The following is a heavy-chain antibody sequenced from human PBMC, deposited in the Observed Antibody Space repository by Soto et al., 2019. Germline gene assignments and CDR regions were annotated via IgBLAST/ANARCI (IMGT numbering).Heavy chain of an antibody. V-gene: IGHV3-33*01. J-gene: IGHJ6*02. D-gene: IGHD2-15*01. CDR2: IWYDGSNK. CDR1: GFTFSSYG. Sequence: QVQLVESGGGVVQHGRSLRLSCAASGFTFSSYGMHWVRQAPGKGLEWVAVIWYDGSNKYYADSVKGRFTISRDNSKNTLYLQMNSLRAEDTAVYYCATYCSGGSCYSGYYYYGMDVWGQGTTVTVSS. CDR3: ATYCSGGSCYSGYYYYGMDV.